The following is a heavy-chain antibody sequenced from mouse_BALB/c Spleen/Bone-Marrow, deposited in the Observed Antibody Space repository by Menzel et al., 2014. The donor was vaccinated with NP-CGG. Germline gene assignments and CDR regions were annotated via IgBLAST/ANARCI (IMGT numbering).Heavy chain of an antibody. J-gene: IGHJ1*01. D-gene: IGHD4-1*01. CDR3: ARGGNWDDFDV. V-gene: IGHV5-17*02. CDR1: GFTFSSFG. Sequence: EVKLMDSGGGLVQPGGSRKLSCAASGFTFSSFGMHWVRQAPERGLEWVAYISSGSTSIFYSDTVRGRFTISRDNPKNTLFLQMTSLTSEDTAMYYCARGGNWDDFDVWGAGTTVTVSS. CDR2: ISSGSTSI.